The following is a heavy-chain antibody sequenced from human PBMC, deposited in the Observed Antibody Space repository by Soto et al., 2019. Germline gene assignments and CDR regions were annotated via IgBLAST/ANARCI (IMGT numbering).Heavy chain of an antibody. J-gene: IGHJ4*02. V-gene: IGHV1-18*01. D-gene: IGHD3-10*01. Sequence: ASVKVSCKASGYIFITYGISWVRQAPGQGLEWMGRISAYNGNTKYAQSLQGRVTMTTDTSTNTAYMELRSLRSDDTAVYYCARDLDGTGSYYTDYWGPGTLVTVSS. CDR1: GYIFITYG. CDR2: ISAYNGNT. CDR3: ARDLDGTGSYYTDY.